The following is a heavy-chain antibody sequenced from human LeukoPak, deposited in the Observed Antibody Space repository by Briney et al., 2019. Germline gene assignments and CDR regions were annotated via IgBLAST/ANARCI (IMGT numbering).Heavy chain of an antibody. J-gene: IGHJ6*03. Sequence: TGGSLRLSCAASGFTFSSYWMHWVRQAPGKGLGWVSRINSDGSSTSYADSVKGRFTISRDNAKNTLYLQMNSLRAEDTAVYYCARGGYDFWSGYYTYYYYYMDVWGKGTTVTVSS. CDR2: INSDGSST. V-gene: IGHV3-74*01. D-gene: IGHD3-3*01. CDR1: GFTFSSYW. CDR3: ARGGYDFWSGYYTYYYYYMDV.